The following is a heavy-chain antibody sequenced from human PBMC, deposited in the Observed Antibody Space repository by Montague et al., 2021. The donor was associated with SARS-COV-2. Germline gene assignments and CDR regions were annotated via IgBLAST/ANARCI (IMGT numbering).Heavy chain of an antibody. Sequence: SETLSPTCAVSGGSLNGYYWCWIRQPPGKGLEWVGEVNHRGSPTYNPSLKSRVTISADTSKNQFSLRLTSVTAAGTATYFCARGKEDFFMTVVVVTAASYYFDSWGQGTLVTVSS. D-gene: IGHD3-22*01. CDR2: VNHRGSP. CDR3: ARGKEDFFMTVVVVTAASYYFDS. J-gene: IGHJ4*02. CDR1: GGSLNGYY. V-gene: IGHV4-34*01.